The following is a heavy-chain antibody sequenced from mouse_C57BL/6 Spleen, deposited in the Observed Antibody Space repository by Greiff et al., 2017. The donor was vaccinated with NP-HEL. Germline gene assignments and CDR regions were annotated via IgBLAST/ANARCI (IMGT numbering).Heavy chain of an antibody. CDR1: GYTFTSYG. J-gene: IGHJ3*01. Sequence: LVESGAELARPGASVKLSCKASGYTFTSYGISWVKQRTGQGLEWIGEIYPRSGNTYYNEKFKGKATLTADKSSSTAYMELRSLTSEDSAVYFCAFYYYGSSPFAYWGQGTLVTVSA. V-gene: IGHV1-81*01. CDR2: IYPRSGNT. D-gene: IGHD1-1*01. CDR3: AFYYYGSSPFAY.